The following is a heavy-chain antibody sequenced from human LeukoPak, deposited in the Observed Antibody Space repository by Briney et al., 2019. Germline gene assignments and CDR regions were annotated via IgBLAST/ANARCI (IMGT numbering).Heavy chain of an antibody. D-gene: IGHD5-18*01. CDR3: ARVEIQLWNYYFDY. CDR2: IYYSGST. V-gene: IGHV4-59*01. J-gene: IGHJ4*02. Sequence: PSETLSLTCTVSGGSISSYYWSWLRQPPGKGLEWIGYIYYSGSTNYNPSLKSRVTISVDTSKNQFSLKLSSVTAADTAVYYCARVEIQLWNYYFDYWGQGTLVTVSS. CDR1: GGSISSYY.